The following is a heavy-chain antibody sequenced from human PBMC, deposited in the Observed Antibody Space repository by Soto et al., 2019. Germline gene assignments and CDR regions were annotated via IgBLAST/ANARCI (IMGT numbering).Heavy chain of an antibody. CDR3: ARARSEDTAMVKMYYFGY. V-gene: IGHV4-59*01. Sequence: SETLSLTCTVSGGSISSYYWSWIRQPPGKGLEWIGYIYYSGSTNYNPSLKSRVTISVDTSKNQFSLKLSSVTAAETAVYYCARARSEDTAMVKMYYFGYWGQGTLVTVSS. CDR1: GGSISSYY. D-gene: IGHD5-18*01. J-gene: IGHJ4*02. CDR2: IYYSGST.